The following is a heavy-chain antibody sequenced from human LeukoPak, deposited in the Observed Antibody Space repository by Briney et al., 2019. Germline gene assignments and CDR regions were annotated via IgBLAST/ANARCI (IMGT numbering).Heavy chain of an antibody. CDR3: AREGRSSTPGY. Sequence: SETLSLTCTVSAGSISNSYWCWVRQPAGKGLEWIGRISASGNTDYNPSLKGRVTMSVDTSKNQFSLRLTSVTAADTAVYYCAREGRSSTPGYWGQGTLVTVSS. V-gene: IGHV4-4*07. D-gene: IGHD2-15*01. CDR1: AGSISNSY. J-gene: IGHJ4*02. CDR2: ISASGNT.